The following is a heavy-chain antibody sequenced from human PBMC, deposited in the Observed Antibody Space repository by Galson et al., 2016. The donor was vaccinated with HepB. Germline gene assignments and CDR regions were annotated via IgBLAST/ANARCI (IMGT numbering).Heavy chain of an antibody. CDR2: IKQDGSEE. J-gene: IGHJ4*02. CDR1: GFSFSSFW. CDR3: ARDRGSSWDFGYGYFDY. Sequence: SLRLSCAASRFSSGFSFSSFWMNWVRQAPGKGLEWVANIKQDGSEEYYVDSVKGRFTISRDNAKNSLDLQMNSLRAEDTAVYYCARDRGSSWDFGYGYFDYWGQGTLVTVSS. D-gene: IGHD6-13*01. V-gene: IGHV3-7*01.